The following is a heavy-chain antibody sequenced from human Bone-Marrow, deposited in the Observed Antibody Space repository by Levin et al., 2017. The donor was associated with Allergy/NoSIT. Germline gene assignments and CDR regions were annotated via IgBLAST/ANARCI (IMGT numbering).Heavy chain of an antibody. CDR2: INGGGDRT. Sequence: GESLKISCAASGFSFSVYVLSWVRQAPGKGLEFVSLINGGGDRTYYADSVKGRFTISRDNSKNTLYLQMNSLRAEDTAVYSCAKGRYFGSGSYLNSFDHWGHGTLVTVSS. J-gene: IGHJ4*01. CDR1: GFSFSVYV. CDR3: AKGRYFGSGSYLNSFDH. D-gene: IGHD3-10*01. V-gene: IGHV3-23*01.